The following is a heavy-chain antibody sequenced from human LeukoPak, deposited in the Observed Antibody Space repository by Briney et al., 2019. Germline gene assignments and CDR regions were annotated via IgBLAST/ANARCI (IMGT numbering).Heavy chain of an antibody. Sequence: GASVKVSCKASGYTFTSYGISWVRQAPGQGLEWMGWISAYNDNTNYAQKLQGRVTMTTDTSTSTAYMKLRSLRSDDTAVYYCARVFLEAYYYDSSGPGDYWGQGTLVTVSS. V-gene: IGHV1-18*01. CDR3: ARVFLEAYYYDSSGPGDY. CDR2: ISAYNDNT. CDR1: GYTFTSYG. J-gene: IGHJ4*02. D-gene: IGHD3-22*01.